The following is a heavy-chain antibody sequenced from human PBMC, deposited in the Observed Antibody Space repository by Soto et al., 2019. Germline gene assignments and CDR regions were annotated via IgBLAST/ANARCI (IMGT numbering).Heavy chain of an antibody. CDR1: GGTFSSYA. J-gene: IGHJ6*02. V-gene: IGHV1-69*01. Sequence: QVQLVHSGAEVNKPGSSVQVSCKASGGTFSSYAISWVRQAPGQGLEWMGGIIPSFGTANYAQQFQGRVTITADESTSTADMELSSLRSEDTAVYYCARITRTTHDYYYGMDVWGHGTTVTVSS. D-gene: IGHD1-7*01. CDR2: IIPSFGTA. CDR3: ARITRTTHDYYYGMDV.